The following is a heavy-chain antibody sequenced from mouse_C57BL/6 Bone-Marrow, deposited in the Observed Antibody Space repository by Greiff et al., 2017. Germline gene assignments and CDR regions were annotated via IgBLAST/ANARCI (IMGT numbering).Heavy chain of an antibody. D-gene: IGHD1-1*01. Sequence: QVQLQQSGAELVKPGASVKLSCKASGYTFTEYTIHWVKQRSGQGLEWIGWFYPGSGSIKYNEKFKDKATLTAEKASSTVYMELSRLTSEDSAVYFCARHERDYYGSSHYFDYWGQGTTLTVSS. CDR3: ARHERDYYGSSHYFDY. J-gene: IGHJ2*01. CDR2: FYPGSGSI. CDR1: GYTFTEYT. V-gene: IGHV1-62-2*01.